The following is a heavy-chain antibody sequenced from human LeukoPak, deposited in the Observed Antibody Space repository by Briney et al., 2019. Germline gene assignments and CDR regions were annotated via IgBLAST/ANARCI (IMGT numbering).Heavy chain of an antibody. V-gene: IGHV4-59*01. Sequence: SETLSLTCTVSGGSISSYDWSWIRQPPGKGLEWIGYIYYSGSTNYNPSLKSRVTISVDTSKNQFSLKLSSVTAADTAVYYCAREVPRIAAAGTYYGMDVWGQGTTVTVSS. CDR1: GGSISSYD. CDR2: IYYSGST. J-gene: IGHJ6*02. D-gene: IGHD6-13*01. CDR3: AREVPRIAAAGTYYGMDV.